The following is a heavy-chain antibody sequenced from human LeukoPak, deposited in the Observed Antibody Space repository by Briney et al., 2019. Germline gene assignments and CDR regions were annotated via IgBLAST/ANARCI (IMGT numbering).Heavy chain of an antibody. CDR3: ARGGFNCSSTSCPPGRSGGIDY. D-gene: IGHD2-2*01. Sequence: SETLSLTCTVSDGSISSSSYYWGWIRQPPGKGLEWIGSIYYSGSTYYNPSLKSRVTISVDTSKNQFSLKLSSVTAADTAVYYCARGGFNCSSTSCPPGRSGGIDYWGQGTLVTVSS. CDR1: DGSISSSSYY. CDR2: IYYSGST. V-gene: IGHV4-39*01. J-gene: IGHJ4*02.